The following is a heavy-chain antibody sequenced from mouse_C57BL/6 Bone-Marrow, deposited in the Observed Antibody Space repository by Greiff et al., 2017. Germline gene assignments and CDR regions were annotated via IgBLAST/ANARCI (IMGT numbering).Heavy chain of an antibody. V-gene: IGHV2-4*01. CDR2: IWSGGST. D-gene: IGHD1-1*01. CDR1: GFSLTSYG. CDR3: AKSYYGSSSYYYAMDY. Sequence: QVQLQHSGPGLVQPSQSLSITCTVSGFSLTSYGVHWVRQPPGKGLEWLGVIWSGGSTDYNAAFISRLSISKDNSKSQVFFNMNSLQADDTAIYYCAKSYYGSSSYYYAMDYWGQGTSVTVSA. J-gene: IGHJ4*01.